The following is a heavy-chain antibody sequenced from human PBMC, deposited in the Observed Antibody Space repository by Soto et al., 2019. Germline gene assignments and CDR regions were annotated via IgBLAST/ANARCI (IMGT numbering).Heavy chain of an antibody. D-gene: IGHD3-10*01. CDR2: MSSDGSNT. CDR3: ARDLWREGVGERFDY. V-gene: IGHV3-30-3*01. Sequence: QVQLVESGGGVVQPGRSLRLSCVASGCTFTTYAMQWVRQAPGRGLEWVAVMSSDGSNTYYADSVKRRFTISRDNSKHTLYLKISSLRAEDTAVYFCARDLWREGVGERFDYWGQGTLVTVSS. CDR1: GCTFTTYA. J-gene: IGHJ4*02.